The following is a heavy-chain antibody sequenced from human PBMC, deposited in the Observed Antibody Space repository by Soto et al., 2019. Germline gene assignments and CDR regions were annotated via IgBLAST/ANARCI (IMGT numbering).Heavy chain of an antibody. D-gene: IGHD2-15*01. V-gene: IGHV1-69*08. CDR2: IIPILGIA. CDR1: GGTFSSYT. Sequence: QVQLVQSGAEVKKPGSSVKVSCKASGGTFSSYTISWVRQAPGQGLEWKGRIIPILGIANYAQKFQGRVTITADKATSTAYMELSSLRSEDTAVYYCARDRYCSGGSCYGGYYYYGMDVWGQGTTVTVSS. CDR3: ARDRYCSGGSCYGGYYYYGMDV. J-gene: IGHJ6*02.